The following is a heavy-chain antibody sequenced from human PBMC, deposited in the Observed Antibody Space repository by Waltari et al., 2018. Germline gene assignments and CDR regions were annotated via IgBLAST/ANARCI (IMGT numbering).Heavy chain of an antibody. J-gene: IGHJ4*02. CDR2: IYHSGST. CDR3: ARRGPQWPVDY. Sequence: QVQLQESGPGLVKPSETLSLTCAVSGYSLSSGSYWGWIRQPPGKGLEWIGSIYHSGSTYYNPSLKSRVTISVDTSKNQFSLKLSSVTAADTAVYYCARRGPQWPVDYWGQGTLVTVSS. D-gene: IGHD6-19*01. V-gene: IGHV4-38-2*01. CDR1: GYSLSSGSY.